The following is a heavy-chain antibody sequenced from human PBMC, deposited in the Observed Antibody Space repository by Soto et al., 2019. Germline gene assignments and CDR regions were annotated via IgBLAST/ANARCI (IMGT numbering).Heavy chain of an antibody. CDR3: ARGGGSPYHDHEFDY. CDR1: GVSTSNHY. D-gene: IGHD2-2*01. Sequence: SETLSLTCSVSGVSTSNHYWTWIRKPPGQGPEWIGCIYYGGTTNYNASFNSRVTISVDTSKNQFSLKLTSVTTADTAVYYCARGGGSPYHDHEFDYWGQGILVTVSS. CDR2: IYYGGTT. V-gene: IGHV4-59*11. J-gene: IGHJ4*02.